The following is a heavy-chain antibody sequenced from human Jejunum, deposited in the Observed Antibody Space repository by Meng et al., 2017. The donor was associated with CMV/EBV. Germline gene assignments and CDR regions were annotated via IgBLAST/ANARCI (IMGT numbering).Heavy chain of an antibody. CDR3: AKYAKGVRSGNIYAMDV. J-gene: IGHJ6*01. Sequence: FSAYPMSWVRQAPGKGLEWVAMIYSNGIDTYYADSVKGRFITSRDNSKNMLYLQINSLRAEDTAVYYCAKYAKGVRSGNIYAMDVWGQGTTVTVSS. CDR2: IYSNGIDT. CDR1: FSAYP. D-gene: IGHD2-8*01. V-gene: IGHV3-23*03.